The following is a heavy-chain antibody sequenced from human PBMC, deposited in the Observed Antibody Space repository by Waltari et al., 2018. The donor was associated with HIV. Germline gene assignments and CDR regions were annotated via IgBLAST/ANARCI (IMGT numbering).Heavy chain of an antibody. D-gene: IGHD6-6*01. CDR1: GFIFNSYS. J-gene: IGHJ5*02. CDR3: ARDSRGSTWSLNWFDP. Sequence: VQLVESGGGPVKPGESLRRSCGTFGFIFNSYSLNGVRQAPGKGPEWVSSISSSGNFKHYADSVKGRFTISRDNAENSLYLQMNGLRAEDTAIYYCARDSRGSTWSLNWFDPWGQGTLVTVSS. V-gene: IGHV3-21*02. CDR2: ISSSGNFK.